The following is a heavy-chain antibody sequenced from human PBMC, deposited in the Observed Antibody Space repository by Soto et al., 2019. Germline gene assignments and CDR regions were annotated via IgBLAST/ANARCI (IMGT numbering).Heavy chain of an antibody. CDR1: GFTFGDYA. V-gene: IGHV3-15*01. Sequence: GGSLRLSCTASGFTFGDYAMSWFRQAPGKGLEWVGRIKSKTDGGTTDYAAPVKGRFTISRDDSKNTLYLQMNSLRDEDTAVYYCARERVTMIVGLNAFDIWGQGTMVTVSS. D-gene: IGHD3-22*01. CDR3: ARERVTMIVGLNAFDI. CDR2: IKSKTDGGTT. J-gene: IGHJ3*02.